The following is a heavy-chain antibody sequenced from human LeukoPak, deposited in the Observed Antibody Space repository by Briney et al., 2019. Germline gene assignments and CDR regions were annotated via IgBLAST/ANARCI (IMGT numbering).Heavy chain of an antibody. CDR3: AGTVLGYYYGMDV. V-gene: IGHV4-30-2*01. Sequence: PSETLSLTCTVSGGSISSYSWSWIRQPPGKGLEWIGYIYHSGSTYYNPSLKSRVTISVDRSKNQFSLKLSSVTAAGTAVYYCAGTVLGYYYGMDVWGQGTTVTVSS. CDR2: IYHSGST. D-gene: IGHD3-16*01. J-gene: IGHJ6*02. CDR1: GGSISSYS.